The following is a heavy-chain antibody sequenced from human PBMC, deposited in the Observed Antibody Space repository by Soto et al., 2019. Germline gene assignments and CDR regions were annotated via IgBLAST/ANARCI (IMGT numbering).Heavy chain of an antibody. D-gene: IGHD5-12*01. CDR1: AGTFSSYA. CDR3: ARVASAWIKDAFDL. CDR2: IIPIFGTA. J-gene: IGHJ3*01. V-gene: IGHV1-69*12. Sequence: QVKLVQSGAEVKKPGSSVKVSCKASAGTFSSYAISWLLQAPGQGLEWMGGIIPIFGTANYAQKFQGRVTSTADAYTSTAYMELSSMSSEDTDVYYCARVASAWIKDAFDLWGQGTMVTVSS.